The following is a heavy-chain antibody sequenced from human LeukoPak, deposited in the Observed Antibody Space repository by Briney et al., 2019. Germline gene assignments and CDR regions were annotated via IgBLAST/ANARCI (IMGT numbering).Heavy chain of an antibody. V-gene: IGHV3-48*01. Sequence: PGGSLRLSCAASGFTFSSYSMNWVRQAPGKGLEWVSYISSSSSTIYYADSVKGRFTISRDNAKNSLYLQMNSLRAEDTAVYYCTTAGSHPYYYYYYGMDVWGQGTTVTVSS. CDR3: TTAGSHPYYYYYYGMDV. CDR2: ISSSSSTI. J-gene: IGHJ6*02. CDR1: GFTFSSYS. D-gene: IGHD3-10*01.